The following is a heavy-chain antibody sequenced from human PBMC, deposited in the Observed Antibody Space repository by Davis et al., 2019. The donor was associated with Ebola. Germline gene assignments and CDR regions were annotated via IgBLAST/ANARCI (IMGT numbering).Heavy chain of an antibody. CDR1: GFTFSSYD. V-gene: IGHV3-13*01. CDR2: IGTADDT. J-gene: IGHJ4*02. Sequence: PGGSLRLSCAASGFTFSSYDMHWVRHATGKGLEWVSAIGTADDTYYPGSVKGRFTISREKAKNSLYLQMNSLRGEDTAVYYCARAGFGEIYFDYWGQGTLVTVSS. CDR3: ARAGFGEIYFDY. D-gene: IGHD3-10*01.